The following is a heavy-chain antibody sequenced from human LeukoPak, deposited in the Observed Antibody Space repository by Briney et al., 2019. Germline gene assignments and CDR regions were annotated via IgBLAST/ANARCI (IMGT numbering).Heavy chain of an antibody. D-gene: IGHD5-18*01. CDR2: INTNTGNP. Sequence: GASVKVSCKASGYTFTSYAMNWVRQAPGQGLEWMGWINTNTGNPTYAQGFTGRFVFSLDTSVSTAYLQISSLKAEDTAVYYCAGRSRDTAMVKYYYYYMDVWGKGTTVTVSS. CDR1: GYTFTSYA. J-gene: IGHJ6*03. V-gene: IGHV7-4-1*02. CDR3: AGRSRDTAMVKYYYYYMDV.